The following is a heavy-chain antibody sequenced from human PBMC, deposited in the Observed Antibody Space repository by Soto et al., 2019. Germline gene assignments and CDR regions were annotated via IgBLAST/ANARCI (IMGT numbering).Heavy chain of an antibody. Sequence: PSETLSLTCAVYGGSFSGYYWSWIRQPPGKGLEWIGEINHSGSTNYNPSLKSRVTISVDTSKNQFSLKLSSVTAADTAVYYCAGTKVFNYYYGMDVWGQGNTVTVSS. CDR3: AGTKVFNYYYGMDV. J-gene: IGHJ6*02. D-gene: IGHD2-8*01. CDR2: INHSGST. CDR1: GGSFSGYY. V-gene: IGHV4-34*01.